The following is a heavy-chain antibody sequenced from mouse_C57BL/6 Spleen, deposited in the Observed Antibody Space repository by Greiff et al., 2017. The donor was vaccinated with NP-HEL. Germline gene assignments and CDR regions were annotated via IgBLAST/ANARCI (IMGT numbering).Heavy chain of an antibody. CDR2: IYPGSGST. J-gene: IGHJ1*03. CDR1: GYTFTSYW. CDR3: ARWLLQNWYFDV. V-gene: IGHV1-55*01. D-gene: IGHD2-3*01. Sequence: QVQLKQPGAELVKPGASVKMSCKASGYTFTSYWITWVKQRPGQGLEWIGDIYPGSGSTTYNEKFKSKATLTVDTSSSTSYRQLSSLTSEDSAVYYCARWLLQNWYFDVWGTGTTVTVSS.